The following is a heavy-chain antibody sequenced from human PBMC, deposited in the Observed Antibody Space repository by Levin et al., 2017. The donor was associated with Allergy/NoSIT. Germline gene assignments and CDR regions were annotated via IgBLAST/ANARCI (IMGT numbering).Heavy chain of an antibody. J-gene: IGHJ4*02. CDR1: GFSFRSFG. CDR3: AKDVVFGTSSWALDF. D-gene: IGHD2-2*01. CDR2: ISYDGSDT. Sequence: LGESLKISCAASGFSFRSFGMHWARQSPGKGLEWLAVISYDGSDTYYADSVKGRFTISRDNSKNTLYLQMNSLRGEDAAGYYCAKDVVFGTSSWALDFWGQGILVTVSS. V-gene: IGHV3-30*18.